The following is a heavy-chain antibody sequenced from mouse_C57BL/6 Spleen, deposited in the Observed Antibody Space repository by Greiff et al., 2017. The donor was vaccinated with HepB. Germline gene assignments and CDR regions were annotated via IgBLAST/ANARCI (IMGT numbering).Heavy chain of an antibody. J-gene: IGHJ4*01. V-gene: IGHV2-9-1*01. CDR2: IWTGGGT. Sequence: VKLVESGPGLVAPSQSLSITCTVSGFSLTSYAISWVRQPPGKGLEWLGVIWTGGGTNYNSALKSRLSISKDNSKSQVFLKMNSLQTDDTARYYCAREDYYGSSWAMDYWGQGTSVTVSS. CDR3: AREDYYGSSWAMDY. D-gene: IGHD1-1*01. CDR1: GFSLTSYA.